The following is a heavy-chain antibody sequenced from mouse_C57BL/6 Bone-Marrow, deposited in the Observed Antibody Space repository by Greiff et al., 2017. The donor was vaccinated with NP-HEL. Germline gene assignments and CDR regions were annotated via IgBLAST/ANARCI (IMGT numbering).Heavy chain of an antibody. J-gene: IGHJ2*01. V-gene: IGHV1-52*01. CDR1: GYTFTSYW. D-gene: IGHD2-3*01. Sequence: QVQLQQPGAELVRPGSSVKLSCKASGYTFTSYWMHWVKQRPIQGLEWIGNIDPSDSETHYNQKFKDKATLTVDKSSSTAYMQLSSLTSEDSAVYYCASLDFIYDGYYGFDYWGQGTTLTVSS. CDR2: IDPSDSET. CDR3: ASLDFIYDGYYGFDY.